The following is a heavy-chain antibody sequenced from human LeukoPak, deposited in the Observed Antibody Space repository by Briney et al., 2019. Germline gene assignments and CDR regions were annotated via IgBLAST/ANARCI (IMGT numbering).Heavy chain of an antibody. CDR2: IIPIFGTA. Sequence: ASVKVSCKASGGTFSSYAISWVRQAPGQGLEWMGGIIPIFGTANYAQKFQGRVTITADESTSTAYMELRSLRSDDTAVYYCARAHYDILTGPGPHDYWGQGTLVTVSS. J-gene: IGHJ4*02. V-gene: IGHV1-69*01. CDR3: ARAHYDILTGPGPHDY. D-gene: IGHD3-9*01. CDR1: GGTFSSYA.